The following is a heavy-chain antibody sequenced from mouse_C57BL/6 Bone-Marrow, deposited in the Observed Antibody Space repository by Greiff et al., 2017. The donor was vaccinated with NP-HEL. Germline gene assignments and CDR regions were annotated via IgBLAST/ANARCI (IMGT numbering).Heavy chain of an antibody. V-gene: IGHV1-4*01. Sequence: VKVVESGAELARPGASVKMSCKASGYTFTSYTLHWVKQRPGQGLEWIGYINPSSGYTKYNQKFKDKATLTADKSSSTAYMQLSSLTSEDSAVYYCARGYVTFYWGQGTTLTVSS. CDR2: INPSSGYT. J-gene: IGHJ2*01. CDR1: GYTFTSYT. CDR3: ARGYVTFY. D-gene: IGHD2-14*01.